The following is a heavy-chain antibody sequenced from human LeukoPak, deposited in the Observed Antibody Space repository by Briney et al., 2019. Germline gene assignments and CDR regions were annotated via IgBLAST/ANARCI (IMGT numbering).Heavy chain of an antibody. CDR2: ISNDGINK. D-gene: IGHD5-12*01. Sequence: GGSLRLSCAASGFTFSSYGMHWVRQAPGKGLEWLAAISNDGINKYFADSVKGRFTISRDNSRNTVSLQLNSLRAEDTAVYFCAKVGGVPTTDYWGQGTLVTVSS. CDR3: AKVGGVPTTDY. CDR1: GFTFSSYG. V-gene: IGHV3-30*18. J-gene: IGHJ4*02.